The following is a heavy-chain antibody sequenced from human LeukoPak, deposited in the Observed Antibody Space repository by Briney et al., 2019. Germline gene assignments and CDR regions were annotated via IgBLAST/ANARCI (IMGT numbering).Heavy chain of an antibody. D-gene: IGHD4-23*01. Sequence: SETLSLTCTVSGGSISSYYWSWIRQPPGKGLEWIGYIYYSGSTNYNPSLKSRVTISVDTSKNQFSLKLSSVTAADTAVYYCARVYGGNLLDYWGQGTLVTVSS. V-gene: IGHV4-59*01. CDR3: ARVYGGNLLDY. CDR2: IYYSGST. CDR1: GGSISSYY. J-gene: IGHJ4*02.